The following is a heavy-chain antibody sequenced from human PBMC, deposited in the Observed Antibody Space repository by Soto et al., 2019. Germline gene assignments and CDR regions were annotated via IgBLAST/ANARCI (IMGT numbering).Heavy chain of an antibody. D-gene: IGHD2-21*02. CDR1: GYIFTKYG. CDR3: ARLQLGGDRMLNWFDP. Sequence: QVQVVQSGPELKKPGASVKVSCKAQGYIFTKYGIGWVRQAPGHGREWMGLINVYNGDRKVAQKFQDRVSMTTDTATDTAYMELKSLRSGDTAVYYCARLQLGGDRMLNWFDPWGQGTLVTVSS. V-gene: IGHV1-18*01. CDR2: INVYNGDR. J-gene: IGHJ5*02.